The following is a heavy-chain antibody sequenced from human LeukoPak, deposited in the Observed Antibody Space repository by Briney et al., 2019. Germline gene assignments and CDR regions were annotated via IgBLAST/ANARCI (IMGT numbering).Heavy chain of an antibody. CDR3: TRHPAAAAGAYYYYMDV. CDR1: GLTFSGSA. J-gene: IGHJ6*03. D-gene: IGHD6-13*01. V-gene: IGHV3-73*01. Sequence: GGSLRLSCAASGLTFSGSAMHWVRQASGKGLEWVGRIRSKANSYATAYAASVKGRFTISRDDSKNTAYLQMNSLKTEDTAVYYCTRHPAAAAGAYYYYMDVWGKGTTVTVSS. CDR2: IRSKANSYAT.